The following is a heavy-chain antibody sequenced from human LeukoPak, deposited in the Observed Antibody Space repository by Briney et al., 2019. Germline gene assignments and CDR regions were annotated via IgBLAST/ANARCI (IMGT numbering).Heavy chain of an antibody. CDR3: ARHARGGSGIFTFDY. Sequence: SETLSLTCTVSGGSISSSSYYWGWIRQPPGKGLEWIGSIYYSGSTYYNPSLKSRVTISVDTSKNQFSLKLSSVTAADTAVYYCARHARGGSGIFTFDYWGQGTLVTVSS. V-gene: IGHV4-39*07. CDR1: GGSISSSSYY. D-gene: IGHD3-10*01. CDR2: IYYSGST. J-gene: IGHJ4*02.